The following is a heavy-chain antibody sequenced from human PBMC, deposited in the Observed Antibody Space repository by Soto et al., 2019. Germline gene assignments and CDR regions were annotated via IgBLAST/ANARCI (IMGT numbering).Heavy chain of an antibody. CDR3: ATTRRTYYDILTGYYDY. CDR2: MNPNSGNT. D-gene: IGHD3-9*01. Sequence: ASVKVSCKASGYTFTSYDINWVRQATGQGLEWIGWMNPNSGNTGYAQKFQGRVTMTRNTSISTAYMELSSLRSEDTAVYYCATTRRTYYDILTGYYDYWGQGTLVTVSS. V-gene: IGHV1-8*01. CDR1: GYTFTSYD. J-gene: IGHJ4*02.